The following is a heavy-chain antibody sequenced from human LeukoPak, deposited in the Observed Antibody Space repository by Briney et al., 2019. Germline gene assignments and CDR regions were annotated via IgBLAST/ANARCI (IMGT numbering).Heavy chain of an antibody. CDR1: GFTFSNYA. J-gene: IGHJ4*02. CDR3: VGGEISGSYFAVPYDY. D-gene: IGHD3-10*01. Sequence: GGSLRLSCAASGFTFSNYAMHWVRQAPGKGLEWVAVISYDGTKKYYADSVKGRFTISRDNSKNTLYVEMNSPRPEDTAVYYCVGGEISGSYFAVPYDYWGQGTLVTVSS. CDR2: ISYDGTKK. V-gene: IGHV3-30-3*01.